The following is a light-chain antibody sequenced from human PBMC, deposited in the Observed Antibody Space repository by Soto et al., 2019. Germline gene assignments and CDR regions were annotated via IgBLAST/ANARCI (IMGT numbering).Light chain of an antibody. CDR2: GAS. CDR3: QQYNNWPWLT. V-gene: IGKV3-15*01. CDR1: QSVSSN. J-gene: IGKJ4*01. Sequence: EIVMTQSPATLSVSPGERATLSCRASQSVSSNLAWYQQKPGQAPRLLIYGASTRATGIPARLSGSGSGTEFTLTISSLQSEDFAVYYCQQYNNWPWLTFGGGTKVEIK.